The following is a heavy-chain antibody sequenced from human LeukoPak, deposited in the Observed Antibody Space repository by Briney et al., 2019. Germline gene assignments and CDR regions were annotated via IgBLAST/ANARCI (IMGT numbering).Heavy chain of an antibody. D-gene: IGHD3-22*01. CDR2: IYYSGST. J-gene: IGHJ3*02. CDR3: ARAALIYYDTSGYSDAFDI. CDR1: RGSISSYY. V-gene: IGHV4-59*01. Sequence: SETLSLTCTVSRGSISSYYWSWIRQPPGKGLEWIGYIYYSGSTNYSPSLKSRVTISLATSRDQFSLKLNSVTAADTAVYYCARAALIYYDTSGYSDAFDIWGQGTMVTVSS.